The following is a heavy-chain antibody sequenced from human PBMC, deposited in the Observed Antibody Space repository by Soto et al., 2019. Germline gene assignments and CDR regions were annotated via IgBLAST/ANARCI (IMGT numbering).Heavy chain of an antibody. D-gene: IGHD6-13*01. CDR3: ARGTDSSSWFDAFDI. CDR2: IYTSGST. J-gene: IGHJ3*02. V-gene: IGHV4-4*07. CDR1: GGSISSYY. Sequence: PSETLSLTCTVSGGSISSYYWSWIRQPAGKGLEWIGRIYTSGSTNYNPSLKSRVTMSVDTSKNQFSLKLSSVTAADTAVYYCARGTDSSSWFDAFDIWGQGTMVTVS.